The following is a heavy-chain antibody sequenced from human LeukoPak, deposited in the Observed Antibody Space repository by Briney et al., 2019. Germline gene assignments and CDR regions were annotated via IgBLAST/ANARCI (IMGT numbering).Heavy chain of an antibody. CDR1: GSTFSDYY. Sequence: GSLRLSCAASGSTFSDYYMSWIRQAPGKGLEWVSYISSSGSTIYYADSVKGRFTISRDNAKNSLYLQMNSLRAEDTAVYYCARDRTVTLEGIDYWGQGTLVTVSS. J-gene: IGHJ4*02. D-gene: IGHD4-17*01. CDR3: ARDRTVTLEGIDY. CDR2: ISSSGSTI. V-gene: IGHV3-11*01.